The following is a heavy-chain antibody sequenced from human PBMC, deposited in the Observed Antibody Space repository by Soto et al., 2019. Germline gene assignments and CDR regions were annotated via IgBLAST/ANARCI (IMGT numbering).Heavy chain of an antibody. CDR1: GYTFTGYY. D-gene: IGHD2-8*01. CDR2: INPNSGGT. J-gene: IGHJ5*02. CDR3: ARGAYCTNGVCYTNWFDP. Sequence: SVKGLFRASGYTFTGYYMHWVRQAPGQGLEWMGWINPNSGGTNYAQKFQGWVTMTRDTSISTAYMELSRLRSDDTAVYYCARGAYCTNGVCYTNWFDPWGQGSLVTVSS. V-gene: IGHV1-2*04.